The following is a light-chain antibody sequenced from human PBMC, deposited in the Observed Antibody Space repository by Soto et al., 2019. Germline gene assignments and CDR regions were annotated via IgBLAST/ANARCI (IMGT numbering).Light chain of an antibody. V-gene: IGKV1-6*01. Sequence: AIQMTQSPSSLSASVGDRVTITCRASQGIRSDLAWYQQKPGKAPDLLIYAASTLQPGVPYRFSGSGSGTDFTLTISNLQPEDFATYYCLHDYNYPRTFGQGTKVEIK. J-gene: IGKJ1*01. CDR1: QGIRSD. CDR2: AAS. CDR3: LHDYNYPRT.